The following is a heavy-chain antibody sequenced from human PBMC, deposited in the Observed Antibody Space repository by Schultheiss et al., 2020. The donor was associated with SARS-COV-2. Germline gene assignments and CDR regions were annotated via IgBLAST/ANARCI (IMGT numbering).Heavy chain of an antibody. Sequence: GGSLRLSCAASGFTLSYYGMHWVRQAPGKGPEWVALISYEGDNKYYADSVKGRFTVSRDNSKNMLYLEMNSLRAEDTAVYYCARSGLWFGELSHYYYYGMDVWGQGTTATVSS. D-gene: IGHD3-10*01. CDR3: ARSGLWFGELSHYYYYGMDV. J-gene: IGHJ6*02. CDR2: ISYEGDNK. V-gene: IGHV3-33*01. CDR1: GFTLSYYG.